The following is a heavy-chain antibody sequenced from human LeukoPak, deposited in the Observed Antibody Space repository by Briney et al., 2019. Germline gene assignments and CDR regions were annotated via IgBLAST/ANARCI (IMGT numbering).Heavy chain of an antibody. V-gene: IGHV1-8*01. CDR1: GYTFSTYE. CDR3: TRGPRDDP. CDR2: VHPNNGDT. Sequence: ASVKVSCKASGYTFSTYEINGVRRATGQGLEWMGWVHPNNGDTVYAQRFQGRVTMTRNTSISTAYMELSSLRSEDTAVYYCTRGPRDDPWGQGTLVTVSS. J-gene: IGHJ5*02.